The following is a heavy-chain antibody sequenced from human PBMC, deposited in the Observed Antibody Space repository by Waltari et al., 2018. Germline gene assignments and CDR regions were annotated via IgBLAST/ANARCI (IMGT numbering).Heavy chain of an antibody. V-gene: IGHV4-59*08. J-gene: IGHJ4*02. CDR2: IYYSGST. D-gene: IGHD3-3*01. CDR1: GGSISSYT. CDR3: ARHERNYDFWSGYPEFDY. Sequence: QVQLQESGPGLVKHSETLSLTCTVSGGSISSYTWSWMRQPPGNGLEWIGYIYYSGSTNYNPSLKSRVTISVDTSKNQFSLKLSSVTAADTAVYYCARHERNYDFWSGYPEFDYWGQGTLVTVSS.